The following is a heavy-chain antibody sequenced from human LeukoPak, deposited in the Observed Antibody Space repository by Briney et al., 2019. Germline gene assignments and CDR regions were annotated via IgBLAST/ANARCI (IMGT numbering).Heavy chain of an antibody. V-gene: IGHV1-46*01. Sequence: ASVKVSCKASGYTFTSYYMHWVRQAPGQGLEWMGLINPSGGSTSYAQKFQGRVTMTRDTSTSTVYMELSSLRSEDTAVYYCARGDYYDSSGYYGSDYWGQGTLVTVSS. CDR2: INPSGGST. CDR1: GYTFTSYY. J-gene: IGHJ4*02. CDR3: ARGDYYDSSGYYGSDY. D-gene: IGHD3-22*01.